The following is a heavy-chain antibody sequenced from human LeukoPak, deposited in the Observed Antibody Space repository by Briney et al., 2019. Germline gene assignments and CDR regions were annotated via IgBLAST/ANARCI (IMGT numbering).Heavy chain of an antibody. J-gene: IGHJ6*02. CDR2: ISTYNGDT. Sequence: AASVKVSCKASGYTFKRYGISWVRQAPGQGLEWMGWISTYNGDTKYSQKVQGRATMTTDTSTTTTYMELRSLRSDDTAVYYCARRTLKTDRSIYYYYGMDVWGQGTTVTVSS. D-gene: IGHD1-1*01. CDR1: GYTFKRYG. V-gene: IGHV1-18*01. CDR3: ARRTLKTDRSIYYYYGMDV.